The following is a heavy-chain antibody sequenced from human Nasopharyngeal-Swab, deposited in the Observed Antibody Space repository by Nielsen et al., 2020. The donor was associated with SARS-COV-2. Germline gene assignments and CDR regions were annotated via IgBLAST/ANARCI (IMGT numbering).Heavy chain of an antibody. Sequence: GGSLRLSCAASGFTFSSYWLHWVRQAPGKGLVWSSRINSDGSSKSYADSVKGRFTISRDNAKNTMYLQMNSLRAEDTAVYYCARDRKHGRYGTDVWGQGTTVTVSS. CDR3: ARDRKHGRYGTDV. J-gene: IGHJ6*02. CDR2: INSDGSSK. D-gene: IGHD1-14*01. CDR1: GFTFSSYW. V-gene: IGHV3-74*01.